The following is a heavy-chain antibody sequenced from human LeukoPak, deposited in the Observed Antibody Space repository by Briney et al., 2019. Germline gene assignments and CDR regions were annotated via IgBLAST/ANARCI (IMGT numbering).Heavy chain of an antibody. D-gene: IGHD3-22*01. J-gene: IGHJ4*02. CDR3: ASYYYDRSGSSFAY. V-gene: IGHV1-69*13. CDR1: VGTFSSYA. Sequence: SVNVSCKSSVGTFSSYAISWLRQAPGQGLEWMGGIIPIFGTANYAQKFQGRVTNTADASTSTAYMELSSLRSEDTAVYYCASYYYDRSGSSFAYWGQGTLVTVSS. CDR2: IIPIFGTA.